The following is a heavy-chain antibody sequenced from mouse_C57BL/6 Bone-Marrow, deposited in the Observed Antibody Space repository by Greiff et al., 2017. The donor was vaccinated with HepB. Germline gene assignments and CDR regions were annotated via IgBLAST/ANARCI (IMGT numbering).Heavy chain of an antibody. Sequence: EVKLVESGGDLVKPGGSLKLSCAASGFTFSSYGMSWVRQTPDKRLEWVATISSGGSYTYYPDSVKGRFTISRDNAKNTLYLQRSSLKSEDTAMYYCERGAGGDYWGQGTTLTVSS. CDR2: ISSGGSYT. CDR1: GFTFSSYG. J-gene: IGHJ2*01. CDR3: ERGAGGDY. V-gene: IGHV5-6*01.